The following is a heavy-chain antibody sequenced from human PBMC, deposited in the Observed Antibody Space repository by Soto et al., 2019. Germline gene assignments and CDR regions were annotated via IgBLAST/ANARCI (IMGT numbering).Heavy chain of an antibody. D-gene: IGHD6-19*01. CDR1: GGTFSSYA. CDR3: AREVRVRIAVAGIRSRCRFDP. Sequence: QVQLVQSGAEVKKPGSSVKVSCKASGGTFSSYAISWVRQAPGQGLEWMGGIIPIFGTANYAQKFQGRVTITADESTSTAYMELGSLRSEDTAVYYCAREVRVRIAVAGIRSRCRFDPWGQGTLVTVSS. CDR2: IIPIFGTA. V-gene: IGHV1-69*12. J-gene: IGHJ5*02.